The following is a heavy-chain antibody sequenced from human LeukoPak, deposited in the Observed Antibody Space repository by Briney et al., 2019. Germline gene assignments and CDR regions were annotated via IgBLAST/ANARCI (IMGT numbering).Heavy chain of an antibody. Sequence: SETLSLTCTVSGGSISSNYWSWIRQPPGKGLEWIGYIYYSGSTNYNPSHKSRVTISVDTSKNQFSLKLSSVTAADTAVYYCARPSTSSGDAFDIWGQGTMVTVSS. CDR1: GGSISSNY. D-gene: IGHD3-22*01. J-gene: IGHJ3*02. CDR2: IYYSGST. V-gene: IGHV4-59*08. CDR3: ARPSTSSGDAFDI.